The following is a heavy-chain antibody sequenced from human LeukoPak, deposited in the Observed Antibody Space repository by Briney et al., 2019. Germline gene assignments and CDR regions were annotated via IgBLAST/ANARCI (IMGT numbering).Heavy chain of an antibody. J-gene: IGHJ3*02. CDR1: GYTFTNYR. CDR2: ISAYNGDT. Sequence: ASVKVSCQSSGYTFTNYRINWVRQAPGQALEWMVWISAYNGDTNSAQIFRGRVTVTTDASTGTAYMELRSLRSDDTAVYFCARGGVIAPDGFDIWGQGTMVTVSS. D-gene: IGHD3-16*02. V-gene: IGHV1-18*01. CDR3: ARGGVIAPDGFDI.